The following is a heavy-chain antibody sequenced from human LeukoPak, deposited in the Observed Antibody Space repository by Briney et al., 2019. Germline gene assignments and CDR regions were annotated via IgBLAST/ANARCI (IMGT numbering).Heavy chain of an antibody. CDR1: GGSISNYH. CDR2: IYSSGST. J-gene: IGHJ3*02. V-gene: IGHV4-59*01. CDR3: ARATMVRGAPAFDI. D-gene: IGHD3-10*01. Sequence: SETLSLTCTVSGGSISNYHWSWIRQPPGKGLECIGYIYSSGSTNYNPSLKSRVTISVDTSKNQFSLKLSSVTAADTAVYYCARATMVRGAPAFDIWGQGTMVTVSS.